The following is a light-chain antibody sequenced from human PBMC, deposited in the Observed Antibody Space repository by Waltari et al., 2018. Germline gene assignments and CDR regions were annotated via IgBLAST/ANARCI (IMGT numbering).Light chain of an antibody. Sequence: SYRLTQPPSVSVPPGQTARITCSGETLPKHSSNWYQQKAGQAPVLVIYKDTARASGIPERFSGSSSGTTVTLTIRGAQAEDEADYYCQSADGSGAYRAFGGGTKLTVL. CDR2: KDT. J-gene: IGLJ2*01. CDR1: TLPKHS. V-gene: IGLV3-25*03. CDR3: QSADGSGAYRA.